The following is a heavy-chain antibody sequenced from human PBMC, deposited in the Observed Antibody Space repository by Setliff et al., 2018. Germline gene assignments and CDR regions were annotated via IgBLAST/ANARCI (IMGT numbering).Heavy chain of an antibody. CDR3: ARHTIAMSTIISYFDY. CDR1: DGSFSGYY. V-gene: IGHV4-34*01. D-gene: IGHD3-10*01. CDR2: IDHSGNT. J-gene: IGHJ4*02. Sequence: SETLSLTCAVYDGSFSGYYWSWIRQPPGKGLEWIGEIDHSGNTNYNPSLKSRVTISIDTSKNQFSLKLSSVTAADTAVYYCARHTIAMSTIISYFDYWGQGTLVTVSS.